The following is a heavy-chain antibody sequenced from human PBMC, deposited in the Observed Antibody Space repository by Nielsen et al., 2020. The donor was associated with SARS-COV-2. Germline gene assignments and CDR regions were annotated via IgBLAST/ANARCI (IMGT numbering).Heavy chain of an antibody. CDR2: ISYDGSNK. J-gene: IGHJ4*02. CDR3: ARVDLYCSSTSCYQDFDY. V-gene: IGHV3-33*05. Sequence: WIRQPPGKGLEWVAVISYDGSNKYYADSVKGRFTISRDNAKNSLYLQMNSLRAEDTAVYYCARVDLYCSSTSCYQDFDYWGQGTLVTVSS. D-gene: IGHD2-2*01.